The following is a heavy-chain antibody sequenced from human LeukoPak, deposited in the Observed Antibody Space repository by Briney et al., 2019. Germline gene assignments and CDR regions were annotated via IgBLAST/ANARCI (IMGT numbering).Heavy chain of an antibody. J-gene: IGHJ4*02. V-gene: IGHV1-69*04. CDR3: ARGYYYDSSGYPSLDY. D-gene: IGHD3-22*01. CDR2: IIPTLGIA. CDR1: GGTFSSYA. Sequence: SVKVSCKASGGTFSSYAISWVRQAPGQGLEWMGRIIPTLGIANYAQKFQGRVTITADKSTSTAYMELSSLRSEDTAVYYCARGYYYDSSGYPSLDYWGQGTLVTVSS.